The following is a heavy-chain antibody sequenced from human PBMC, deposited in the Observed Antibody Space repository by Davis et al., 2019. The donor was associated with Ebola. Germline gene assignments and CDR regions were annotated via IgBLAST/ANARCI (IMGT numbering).Heavy chain of an antibody. CDR2: INPNSGGT. CDR1: GYTFTGYY. CDR3: ARGRALTYYYDSSGYYF. V-gene: IGHV1-2*04. Sequence: ASVKVSCKASGYTFTGYYMHWVRQAPGQGLEWMGWINPNSGGTNYAQKFQGWVTMTRDTSISTAYMELSRLRSDDTAVYYCARGRALTYYYDSSGYYFWGQGTLVTVSS. D-gene: IGHD3-22*01. J-gene: IGHJ4*02.